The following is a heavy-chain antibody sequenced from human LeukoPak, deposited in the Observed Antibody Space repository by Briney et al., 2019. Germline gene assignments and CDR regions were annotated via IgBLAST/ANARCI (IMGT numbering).Heavy chain of an antibody. Sequence: GGSLRLSCAASAFTASSNYMGWVRQAPDKGLEWVSVIYSGGTTYYADSVKGRFTISRDISKNTVFLQMNSLRAEDTAVYYCARNFGTSYNSWGQGILVTVSS. V-gene: IGHV3-53*01. D-gene: IGHD2-2*01. CDR3: ARNFGTSYNS. J-gene: IGHJ4*02. CDR2: IYSGGTT. CDR1: AFTASSNY.